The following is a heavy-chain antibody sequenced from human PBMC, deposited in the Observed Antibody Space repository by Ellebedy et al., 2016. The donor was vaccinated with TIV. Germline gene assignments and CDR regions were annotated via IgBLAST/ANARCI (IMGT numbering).Heavy chain of an antibody. CDR3: ATYYDYVWVPWVG. J-gene: IGHJ4*02. D-gene: IGHD3-16*01. Sequence: MPSETLSLTCTVSGGSISSDSYYWGWIRQPPGKGLEWIGNIYYSGSTYYNPSLKSRLTMSVDTSKNQFSLKLNSVTAAETAVYYCATYYDYVWVPWVGWGQGALVTVSS. CDR1: GGSISSDSYY. CDR2: IYYSGST. V-gene: IGHV4-39*01.